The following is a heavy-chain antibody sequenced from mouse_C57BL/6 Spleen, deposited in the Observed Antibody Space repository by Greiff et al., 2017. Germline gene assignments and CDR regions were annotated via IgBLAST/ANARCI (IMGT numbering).Heavy chain of an antibody. CDR1: GYTFTSYW. J-gene: IGHJ2*01. CDR2: INPSSGYT. D-gene: IGHD2-3*01. V-gene: IGHV1-7*01. Sequence: QVQLQQSGAELAKPGASVKLSCKASGYTFTSYWMHWVKQRPGQGLEWIGYINPSSGYTKYNQKFKDKATLTADKSSSTAYMQLSSLTYEDSSVXYCASTGYDGYFYFDYWGQGTTLTVSS. CDR3: ASTGYDGYFYFDY.